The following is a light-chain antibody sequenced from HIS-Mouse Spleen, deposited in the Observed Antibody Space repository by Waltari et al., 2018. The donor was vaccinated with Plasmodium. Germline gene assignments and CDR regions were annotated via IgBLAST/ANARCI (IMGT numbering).Light chain of an antibody. CDR1: QSVSSN. Sequence: EIVMTQSPATLSVSPGERATLSCRASQSVSSNLAWYQQKPGQAPRLRIYGASTRATGIPARFSGSGYGTEFTLTISSLQSEDFAVYYCQQYNNWSFTFGPGTKVDSK. CDR3: QQYNNWSFT. J-gene: IGKJ3*01. V-gene: IGKV3-15*01. CDR2: GAS.